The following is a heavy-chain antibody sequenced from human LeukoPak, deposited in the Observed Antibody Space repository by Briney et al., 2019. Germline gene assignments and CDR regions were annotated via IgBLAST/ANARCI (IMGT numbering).Heavy chain of an antibody. V-gene: IGHV1-18*04. Sequence: GASVKVSCKASGYTFTDFGITWVRQAPAQGLEWVGWIGAYNGDTNSAQKVQGRVTLTTDPSTSTAYMELKSLRSDDTAVYFCARAGRAVTSHFDSWGQGTLVTVSS. D-gene: IGHD4-17*01. J-gene: IGHJ4*02. CDR2: IGAYNGDT. CDR3: ARAGRAVTSHFDS. CDR1: GYTFTDFG.